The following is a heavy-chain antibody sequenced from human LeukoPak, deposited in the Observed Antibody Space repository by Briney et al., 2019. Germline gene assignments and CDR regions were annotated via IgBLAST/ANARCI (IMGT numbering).Heavy chain of an antibody. CDR3: ARDRADYGDYARAYDAFDI. CDR2: ISRSGSTI. J-gene: IGHJ3*02. D-gene: IGHD4-17*01. CDR1: GFNFSNYA. Sequence: PGGSLRLSCAASGFNFSNYAMTWVRQAPGKGLEWVSYISRSGSTIYYADSVKGRFTISRDNAKNSLYLQMNSLRDEDTAVYYCARDRADYGDYARAYDAFDIWGQGTMVTVSS. V-gene: IGHV3-48*02.